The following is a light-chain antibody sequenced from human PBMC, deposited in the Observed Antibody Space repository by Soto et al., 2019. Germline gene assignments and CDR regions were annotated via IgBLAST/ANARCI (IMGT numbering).Light chain of an antibody. CDR3: QSYDSSNRWV. CDR1: SGGIASNY. V-gene: IGLV6-57*03. Sequence: NFMLTQPHSVSESPGKTVTISCTRSSGGIASNYVQWYQQRPGSAPTIVIYEDSQRPSGVPDRLSGSIVSSSNSASLTISGLKTEDEADYYCQSYDSSNRWVFGGCTQLTVL. CDR2: EDS. J-gene: IGLJ7*01.